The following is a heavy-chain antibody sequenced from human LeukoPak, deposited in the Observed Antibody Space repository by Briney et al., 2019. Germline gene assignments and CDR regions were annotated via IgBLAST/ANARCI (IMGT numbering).Heavy chain of an antibody. V-gene: IGHV1-46*01. J-gene: IGHJ4*02. Sequence: ASVKVSCKASGYTLTSYYIHWVRRAPGQGLEYMGIIRPSGSTAYAQKFQGRVTMTRDTSTSAVYMELSSLRSEDTAVYYCAREGPETYNFDFWGQGTQVTVSS. CDR3: AREGPETYNFDF. CDR2: IRPSGST. D-gene: IGHD5-18*01. CDR1: GYTLTSYY.